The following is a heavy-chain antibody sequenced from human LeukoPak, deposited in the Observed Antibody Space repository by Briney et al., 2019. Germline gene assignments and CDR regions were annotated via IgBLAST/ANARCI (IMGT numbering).Heavy chain of an antibody. CDR1: GYTFTGYY. CDR2: INPDSGGT. CDR3: ARDPGATGNLFDY. V-gene: IGHV1-2*06. J-gene: IGHJ4*02. D-gene: IGHD3-9*01. Sequence: ASVKVSCKASGYTFTGYYIHWVRQAPGQGLEWMGRINPDSGGTSYAQKFQGRVTMTRDTSISTAYMELRRLTSDDTAVYYCARDPGATGNLFDYWGQGTLVTVSS.